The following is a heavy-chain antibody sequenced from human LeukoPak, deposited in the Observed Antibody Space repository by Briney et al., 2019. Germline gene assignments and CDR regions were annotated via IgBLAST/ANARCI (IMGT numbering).Heavy chain of an antibody. CDR1: GGSISSSSYY. CDR3: ARQEVGIVVVPAATPYNWFDP. J-gene: IGHJ5*02. V-gene: IGHV4-39*01. Sequence: SETLSLTCTVSGGSISSSSYYWGWIRQPPGKGLEWIGSIYYSGSTYYNPSLKSRVTISVDTSKNQFSLKLSSVTAADTAVYYCARQEVGIVVVPAATPYNWFDPWGRGTLVTVSS. D-gene: IGHD2-2*01. CDR2: IYYSGST.